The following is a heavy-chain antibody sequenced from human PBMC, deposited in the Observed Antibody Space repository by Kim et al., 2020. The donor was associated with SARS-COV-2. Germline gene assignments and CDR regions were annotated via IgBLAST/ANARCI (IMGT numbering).Heavy chain of an antibody. CDR2: IRSKAYGGTT. V-gene: IGHV3-49*03. CDR3: TRDEGRRRGFGEPTHYYGMDV. Sequence: GGSLRLSCTASGFTFGDYAMSWFRQAPGKGLEWVGFIRSKAYGGTTEYAASVKGRFTISRDDSKSIAYLQMNSLKTEDTAVYYCTRDEGRRRGFGEPTHYYGMDVWGQGTTVTVSS. J-gene: IGHJ6*02. CDR1: GFTFGDYA. D-gene: IGHD3-16*01.